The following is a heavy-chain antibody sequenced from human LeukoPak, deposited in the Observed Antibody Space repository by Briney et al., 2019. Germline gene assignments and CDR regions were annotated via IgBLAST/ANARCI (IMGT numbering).Heavy chain of an antibody. CDR2: ISSSSSYI. V-gene: IGHV3-21*01. Sequence: GGSLRLSCAASGFTFSSYSMNWVRQAPGKGLEWVSSISSSSSYIYYADSVKGRFTISRDNAKNSLYLQMNSLRAADTAVYYCASSRYLADWYFDLWGRGTLVTVSS. D-gene: IGHD5-12*01. CDR1: GFTFSSYS. J-gene: IGHJ2*01. CDR3: ASSRYLADWYFDL.